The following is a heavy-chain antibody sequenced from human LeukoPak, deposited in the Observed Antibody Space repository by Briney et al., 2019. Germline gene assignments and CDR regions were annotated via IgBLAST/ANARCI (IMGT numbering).Heavy chain of an antibody. CDR1: GFTVSSNS. CDR3: ARDVQEAWFDP. Sequence: GGSLRLSCAASGFTVSSNSMSWVRQAPGKGLEWVSVIYSGGSTYYADSVKGRFTISRDNSKNTLYLQMNSLRVEDTAVYYCARDVQEAWFDPWGQGTLVTVSS. CDR2: IYSGGST. V-gene: IGHV3-53*01. J-gene: IGHJ5*02.